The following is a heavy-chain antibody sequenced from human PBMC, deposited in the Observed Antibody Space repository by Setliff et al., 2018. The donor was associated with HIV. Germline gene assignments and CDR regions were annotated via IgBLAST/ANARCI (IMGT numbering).Heavy chain of an antibody. D-gene: IGHD3-10*01. CDR1: GFTVDNYG. V-gene: IGHV3-20*04. CDR2: INWNGVTT. CDR3: AKDRNYASGSWAYYFDY. J-gene: IGHJ4*02. Sequence: GGSLRLSCAASGFTVDNYGMSWVRQSPGKGLEWVSTINWNGVTTYYADSVKGRFTISRDNSKNTLYLQMNSLRAEDTAVYYCAKDRNYASGSWAYYFDYWGQGTLVTVSS.